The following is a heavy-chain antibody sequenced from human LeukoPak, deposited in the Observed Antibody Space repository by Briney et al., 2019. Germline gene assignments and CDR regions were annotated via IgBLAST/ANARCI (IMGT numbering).Heavy chain of an antibody. D-gene: IGHD4-17*01. Sequence: GGSLRLSCAASGFTFRDFSMHWVRQAPGKGLVWVSRIKSDGTSTTYADSVKGRFTISRDNAKSTLYLQMTSLRVEDTAEYFCAREDYDDDGWYFDLWGRGTLVTVSS. CDR1: GFTFRDFS. V-gene: IGHV3-74*01. CDR2: IKSDGTST. J-gene: IGHJ2*01. CDR3: AREDYDDDGWYFDL.